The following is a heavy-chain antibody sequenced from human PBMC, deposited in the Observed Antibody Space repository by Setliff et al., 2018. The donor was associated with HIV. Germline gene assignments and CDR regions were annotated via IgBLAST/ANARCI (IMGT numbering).Heavy chain of an antibody. CDR3: ARGPYYYNSSGQISDEYFQH. V-gene: IGHV4-61*09. J-gene: IGHJ1*01. CDR1: GGSISSGSYY. CDR2: IYTSGST. D-gene: IGHD3-22*01. Sequence: PSETLSLTCTVSGGSISSGSYYWSWIRQPAGKGLEWIGHIYTSGSTNYNPSLKSRITISVDRSKNQFSLKLSSVTAADTAVYYCARGPYYYNSSGQISDEYFQHWGQGTLVTVSS.